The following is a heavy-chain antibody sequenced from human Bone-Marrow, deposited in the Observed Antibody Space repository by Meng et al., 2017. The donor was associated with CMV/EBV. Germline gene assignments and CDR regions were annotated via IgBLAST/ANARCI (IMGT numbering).Heavy chain of an antibody. Sequence: GESLKISCAASGFTFSSYSMNWVRQAPGKGLEWMGGFDPEDGETIYAQKLQGRVTMTTDTSTSTAYMELRSLRSDDTAVYYCAREGQLGSAYWGHGNRV. D-gene: IGHD6-6*01. V-gene: IGHV1-24*01. J-gene: IGHJ4*01. CDR1: GFTFSSYS. CDR3: AREGQLGSAY. CDR2: FDPEDGET.